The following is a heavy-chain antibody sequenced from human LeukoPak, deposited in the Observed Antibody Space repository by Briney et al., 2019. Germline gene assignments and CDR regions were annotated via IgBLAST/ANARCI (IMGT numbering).Heavy chain of an antibody. CDR2: VSGTGDST. V-gene: IGHV3-23*01. Sequence: GESLRLSCAASGFIFSSYAMSWVRQAPGKGLEWVSGVSGTGDSTFYAESVKGRFTISRDNSKNTLYLQMNSLRAEDTAFYYCAKVKQYQMHKELDYWGQGTLVTVSS. D-gene: IGHD2-2*01. J-gene: IGHJ4*02. CDR1: GFIFSSYA. CDR3: AKVKQYQMHKELDY.